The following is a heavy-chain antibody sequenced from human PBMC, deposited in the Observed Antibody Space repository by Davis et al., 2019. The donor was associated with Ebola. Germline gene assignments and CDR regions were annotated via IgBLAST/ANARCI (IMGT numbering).Heavy chain of an antibody. Sequence: SETLSLTCTVSGGSISSYYWSWIRQPPGKGLEWIGYIYHSGSTYYNPSLKSRVTISVDRSKNQFSLKLSSVTAADTAVYYCARVGYGGKLYYFDYWGQGTLVTVSS. CDR3: ARVGYGGKLYYFDY. J-gene: IGHJ4*02. CDR2: IYHSGST. V-gene: IGHV4-59*12. D-gene: IGHD4-23*01. CDR1: GGSISSYY.